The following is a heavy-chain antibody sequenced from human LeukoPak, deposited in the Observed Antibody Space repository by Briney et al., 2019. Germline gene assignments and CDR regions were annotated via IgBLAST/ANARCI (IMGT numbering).Heavy chain of an antibody. CDR1: GFTFRDHY. CDR2: ISGSGGST. J-gene: IGHJ4*02. V-gene: IGHV3-23*01. D-gene: IGHD5-18*01. Sequence: GGSLRLSCVVSGFTFRDHYMAWIRQAPGKGLEWVSAISGSGGSTYYADSVKGRFTISRDNSKNTLYLQMNSLRAEDTAVYYCAKELDGYSYGYFDYWGQGTLVTVSS. CDR3: AKELDGYSYGYFDY.